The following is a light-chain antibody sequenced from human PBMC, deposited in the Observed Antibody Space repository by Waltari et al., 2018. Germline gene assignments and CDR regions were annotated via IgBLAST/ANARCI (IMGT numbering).Light chain of an antibody. CDR3: QQRSNWPPT. CDR1: QSVSRY. CDR2: DAS. J-gene: IGKJ1*01. Sequence: EIVLTQSPATLSLSPGERATLSCRASQSVSRYLAWYQQQPGQAPRLLIYDASNRATGIPARFSGSGSGTDFTLTISSLEPEDFAVYYCQQRSNWPPTFGQGTKVEIK. V-gene: IGKV3-11*01.